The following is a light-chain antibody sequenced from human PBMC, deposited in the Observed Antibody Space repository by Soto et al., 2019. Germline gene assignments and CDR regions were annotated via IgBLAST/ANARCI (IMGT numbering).Light chain of an antibody. J-gene: IGKJ5*01. CDR1: QTVRNNY. Sequence: EFVLTKSPGNLSLSPGERATLSCRASQTVRNNYLAWYQQKPGQAPRLLIYDASSRATGIPDRFSGGGSGTDFTLTITGLEPEDLAVYYCQKYGSSPPFTFGQGTRLEIK. V-gene: IGKV3-20*01. CDR3: QKYGSSPPFT. CDR2: DAS.